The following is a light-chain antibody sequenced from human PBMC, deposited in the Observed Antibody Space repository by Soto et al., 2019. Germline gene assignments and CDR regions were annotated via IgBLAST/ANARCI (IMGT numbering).Light chain of an antibody. Sequence: EIFFTHSPVTLSLSAGERATLSLRASQSVSSYLAWYQQKPGQAPRLLISVPSSRATGIPDRFSGSGSGTDFTLTISRLEPEDFAVYYCHQYGSAPNTCGQGTRLEI. CDR3: HQYGSAPNT. J-gene: IGKJ5*01. CDR2: VPS. V-gene: IGKV3-20*01. CDR1: QSVSSY.